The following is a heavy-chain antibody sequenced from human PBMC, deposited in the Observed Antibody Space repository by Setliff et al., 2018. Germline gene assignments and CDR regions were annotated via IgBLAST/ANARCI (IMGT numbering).Heavy chain of an antibody. Sequence: ASVQVSCKASGYIFTSNAIHWVRQAPGQRLEWMGWISAAGGDAKYSQKFQDRVTITRDTSATTAYIGLSSLRSEDTAVYYCARARGSGARAFDIWGQGTMVTVSS. V-gene: IGHV1-3*01. CDR2: ISAAGGDA. CDR1: GYIFTSNA. CDR3: ARARGSGARAFDI. J-gene: IGHJ3*02. D-gene: IGHD1-26*01.